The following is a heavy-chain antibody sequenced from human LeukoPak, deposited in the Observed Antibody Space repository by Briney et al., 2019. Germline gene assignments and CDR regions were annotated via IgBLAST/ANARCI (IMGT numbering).Heavy chain of an antibody. CDR1: GFTFSSNA. V-gene: IGHV3-23*01. CDR3: AKAVITFGGVIQAYDY. D-gene: IGHD3-16*02. CDR2: ISGSGDST. J-gene: IGHJ4*02. Sequence: GGSLRLSCAASGFTFSSNAMSWVRQAPGKGLEWVSAISGSGDSTYYADSVKGRFTISRDNSKNTLYLQMNSLRAEDTAVYYCAKAVITFGGVIQAYDYWGQGTLVTVSS.